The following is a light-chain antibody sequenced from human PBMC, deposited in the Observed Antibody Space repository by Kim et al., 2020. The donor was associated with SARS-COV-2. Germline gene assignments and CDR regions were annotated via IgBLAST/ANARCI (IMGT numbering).Light chain of an antibody. Sequence: EIVMTQSPATLSVSPGERATLSCRASQSVSSNLAWYQQKPGQAPRLLIYGASTRATGIPARFSGSGSGTEFTLTISSLQSEDFAVYYCQQYNNWPLTFSGGTKLEIK. J-gene: IGKJ4*01. CDR3: QQYNNWPLT. CDR1: QSVSSN. CDR2: GAS. V-gene: IGKV3-15*01.